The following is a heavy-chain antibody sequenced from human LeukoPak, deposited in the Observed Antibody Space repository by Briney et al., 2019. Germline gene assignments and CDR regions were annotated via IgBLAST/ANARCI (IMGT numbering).Heavy chain of an antibody. CDR3: ARGLTIYSSGWSYWFDP. J-gene: IGHJ5*02. CDR1: GGSISSGSYY. CDR2: IYYSGST. V-gene: IGHV4-39*07. Sequence: SETLSLTCAVSGGSISSGSYYWGWIRQPPGRGLEWIGSIYYSGSTYYNPSLKSRVTISVDTSKNQFSLKLSSVTAADTAVYYCARGLTIYSSGWSYWFDPWGQGTLVTVSS. D-gene: IGHD6-19*01.